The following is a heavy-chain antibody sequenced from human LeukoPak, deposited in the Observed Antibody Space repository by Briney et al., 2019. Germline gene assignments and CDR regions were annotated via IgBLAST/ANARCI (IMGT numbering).Heavy chain of an antibody. J-gene: IGHJ4*02. D-gene: IGHD1-26*01. V-gene: IGHV3-7*01. CDR1: GFTFSSYW. Sequence: GGSLRLSCAASGFTFSSYWMSWVGQAPGKGLEWVANIKQDGREKYSVDSVKGRFTISRDNAKNSLYLQMNSLRAEDTAVYYCAREGFSYLVYYFDYWGQGTLVTVSS. CDR2: IKQDGREK. CDR3: AREGFSYLVYYFDY.